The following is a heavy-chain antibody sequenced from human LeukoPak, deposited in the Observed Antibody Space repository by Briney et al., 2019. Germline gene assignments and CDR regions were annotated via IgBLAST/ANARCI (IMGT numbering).Heavy chain of an antibody. CDR3: ARSVPDYTRFDY. D-gene: IGHD4-11*01. CDR2: FKTKYHQV. V-gene: IGHV3-23*05. J-gene: IGHJ4*02. CDR1: GFTLSDYA. Sequence: GGSLRLSCVASGFTLSDYAMNWVRQAPGKGLEWVSTFKTKYHQVYYAESVRGRFTISTDNSRNTVFLQMNSLGADDTALYYCARSVPDYTRFDYWGQGALVTVSS.